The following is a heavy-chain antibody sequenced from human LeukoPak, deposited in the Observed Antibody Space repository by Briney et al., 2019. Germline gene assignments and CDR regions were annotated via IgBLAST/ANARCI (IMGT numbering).Heavy chain of an antibody. CDR2: ISFHGTDS. V-gene: IGHV3-30*04. Sequence: GTSLRLSCAASGFTFISYAIHWVRQAPGKGLEWVAVISFHGTDSFYADSVKGRFTISRDNSKNTLYLQMSSLRAEDTAVYFCAKENYGSGPNNFDYWGQGTLVTVSS. D-gene: IGHD3-10*01. CDR3: AKENYGSGPNNFDY. CDR1: GFTFISYA. J-gene: IGHJ4*02.